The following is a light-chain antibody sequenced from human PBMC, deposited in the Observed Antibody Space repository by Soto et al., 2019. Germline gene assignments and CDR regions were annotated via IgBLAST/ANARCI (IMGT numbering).Light chain of an antibody. CDR1: QGISSY. CDR2: AAS. CDR3: QQYYSYPT. Sequence: AIRMTQSPSSFSASTGDRVTITCRASQGISSYLAWYQQKPGKAPKLLIYAASTLQSGVPSRFRGSGSETDFTLTLSCLQSEQFETYYCQQYYSYPTFGQGTKVEIK. J-gene: IGKJ1*01. V-gene: IGKV1-8*01.